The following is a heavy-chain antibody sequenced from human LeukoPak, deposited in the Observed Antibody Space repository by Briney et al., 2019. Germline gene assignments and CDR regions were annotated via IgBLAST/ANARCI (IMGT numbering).Heavy chain of an antibody. CDR2: ISSSSTYI. CDR3: ATPPTVTRNY. V-gene: IGHV3-21*04. D-gene: IGHD4-17*01. Sequence: GGSLRLSCAASGFSFSSYSMNWVRQAPGKGLEWVSSISSSSTYIYYADSVKGRFTISRDNSKNTLYLQMNSLRAEDTAVYYCATPPTVTRNYWGQGTLVTVSS. CDR1: GFSFSSYS. J-gene: IGHJ4*02.